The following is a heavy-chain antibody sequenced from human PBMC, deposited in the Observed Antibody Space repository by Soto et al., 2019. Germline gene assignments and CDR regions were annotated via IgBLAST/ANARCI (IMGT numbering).Heavy chain of an antibody. D-gene: IGHD2-15*01. CDR1: GGTFSSYA. CDR2: IIPIFGTA. V-gene: IGHV1-69*13. J-gene: IGHJ5*02. CDR3: ARDVVVVVAATIRWFDP. Sequence: ASVKVSCKASGGTFSSYAISWVRQAPGQGLEWMGGIIPIFGTANYAQKFQGRVTITADESTSTAYMELSSLRSEDTAVYYCARDVVVVVAATIRWFDPWGQGTLVTVSS.